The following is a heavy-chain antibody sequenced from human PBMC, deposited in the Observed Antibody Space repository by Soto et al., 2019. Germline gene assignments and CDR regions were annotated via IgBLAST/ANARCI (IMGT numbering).Heavy chain of an antibody. D-gene: IGHD1-1*01. CDR1: GGSISSYY. V-gene: IGHV4-59*01. Sequence: QVQLQESGPGLVKASETLSLTCTVSGGSISSYYWSWIRQPPGQGLEWIGHRYYSGSTNYNPSLKSRVTISVDTSKNQFSLNLNSVTAADTAVYYCARGMGTNTGVRMYGVDVWGQGTTVTVSS. J-gene: IGHJ6*02. CDR3: ARGMGTNTGVRMYGVDV. CDR2: RYYSGST.